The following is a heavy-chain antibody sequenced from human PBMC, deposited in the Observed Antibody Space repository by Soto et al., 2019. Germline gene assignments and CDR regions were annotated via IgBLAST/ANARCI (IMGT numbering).Heavy chain of an antibody. CDR1: GYLISSGYY. J-gene: IGHJ4*02. CDR2: IDYSGRT. V-gene: IGHV4-38-2*02. CDR3: ARDLISGDDSYYFDY. D-gene: IGHD2-21*02. Sequence: PSETLSLTCSVSGYLISSGYYWGWVRQTPGKGLEWLGSIDYSGRTYKNPSLKSRVSASVDLSKNQFSLNLRSVTAADTAVYFCARDLISGDDSYYFDYWGQGTLGTVAS.